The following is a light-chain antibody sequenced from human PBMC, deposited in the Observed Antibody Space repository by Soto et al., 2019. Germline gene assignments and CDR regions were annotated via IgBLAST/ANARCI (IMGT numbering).Light chain of an antibody. CDR3: QQYNYWPPKVT. CDR2: GAS. V-gene: IGKV3-15*01. Sequence: IVMLQSHGTLSVAPGERATVSRRASQSVSSNLAWYQQKAGQAPRLLIYGASTRATGIPARFSGSGSGTEFTLTISSLQSEDFAVYYCQQYNYWPPKVTFGQGTRLEIK. CDR1: QSVSSN. J-gene: IGKJ5*01.